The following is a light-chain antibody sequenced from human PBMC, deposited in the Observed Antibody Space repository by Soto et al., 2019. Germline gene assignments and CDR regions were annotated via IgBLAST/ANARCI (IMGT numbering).Light chain of an antibody. CDR3: QQSYTTPIT. J-gene: IGKJ5*01. Sequence: IVLTQSPATLSLSPGERVTLYCGASQSVSTNYVAWYQQKPGQAPRLLILGASTRATGIPARFSGSGSGTDFTLTISGLQPEDFATYFCQQSYTTPITFGQGTRLEIK. CDR2: GAS. V-gene: IGKV3D-7*01. CDR1: QSVSTNY.